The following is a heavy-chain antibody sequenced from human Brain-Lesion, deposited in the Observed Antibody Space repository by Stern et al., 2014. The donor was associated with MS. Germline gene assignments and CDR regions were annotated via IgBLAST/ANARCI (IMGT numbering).Heavy chain of an antibody. CDR2: IFNSGST. J-gene: IGHJ6*02. V-gene: IGHV4-61*02. Sequence: QVQLQESGPGLVKPSQTLSLSCTVSGSSISSGGYYWSWIRQPAGKGLEWIGRIFNSGSTSYNPSLKSRVTISIDTSKNQFSLRLNSMTAADTAVYYCARGRVVPGFQYYATDVWGQGTTVIVSS. D-gene: IGHD2-2*01. CDR3: ARGRVVPGFQYYATDV. CDR1: GSSISSGGYY.